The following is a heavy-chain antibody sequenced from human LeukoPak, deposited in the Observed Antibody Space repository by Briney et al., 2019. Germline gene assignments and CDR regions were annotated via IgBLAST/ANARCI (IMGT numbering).Heavy chain of an antibody. J-gene: IGHJ3*02. V-gene: IGHV3-23*01. CDR3: AKDYGGTSGVFAFDI. CDR1: GFTFSSYA. CDR2: ISGSGGSS. Sequence: GGSLRLSCAASGFTFSSYAMSWVRQAPGKGLEWVSAISGSGGSSYYADSVKGRFTISRDNSKNTLYLQMNSLRAEDTAVYYCAKDYGGTSGVFAFDIWGQGTMVTVSS. D-gene: IGHD4-23*01.